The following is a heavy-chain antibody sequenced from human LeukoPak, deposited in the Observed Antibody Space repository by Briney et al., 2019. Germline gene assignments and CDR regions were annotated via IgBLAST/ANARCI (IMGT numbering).Heavy chain of an antibody. V-gene: IGHV3-48*03. D-gene: IGHD1-1*01. J-gene: IGHJ3*02. CDR1: GFTFSSYE. CDR3: AKVNWDDAFDI. Sequence: GGSLRLSCAASGFTFSSYEMNWVRQAPGKGLEWVSYISSSGSTIYYADSVKGRVTISRDNSKNTLYLQMNSLRAEDTAVYYCAKVNWDDAFDIWGQGTMVTVSS. CDR2: ISSSGSTI.